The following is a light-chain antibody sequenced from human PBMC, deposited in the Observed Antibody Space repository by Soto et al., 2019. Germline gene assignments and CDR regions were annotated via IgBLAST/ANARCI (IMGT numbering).Light chain of an antibody. CDR3: EQYDSAPYT. CDR2: GAS. Sequence: ETVLTQSPGTLSLSPGERATLSCRASQSVASTHLAWYQHKAGQAPRLLIYGASSRETGIPDTFSGSGSGTEFTLTISRLEPEDFAVYYCEQYDSAPYTFGQGTKVDIK. J-gene: IGKJ2*01. CDR1: QSVASTH. V-gene: IGKV3-20*01.